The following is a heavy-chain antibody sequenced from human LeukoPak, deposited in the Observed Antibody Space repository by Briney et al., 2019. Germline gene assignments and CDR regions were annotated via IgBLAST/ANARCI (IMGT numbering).Heavy chain of an antibody. D-gene: IGHD2-2*01. Sequence: ASVKVSCKASGYTFTGYYMHWVRQAPGQGLEWMGRINPNSGGTNYAQKFQGRVTMTRDTSISTAYMELSRLRSDDTAVYYCARGNVVVPAEGYGMDVWGQGTTVTVSS. J-gene: IGHJ6*02. CDR1: GYTFTGYY. CDR3: ARGNVVVPAEGYGMDV. V-gene: IGHV1-2*06. CDR2: INPNSGGT.